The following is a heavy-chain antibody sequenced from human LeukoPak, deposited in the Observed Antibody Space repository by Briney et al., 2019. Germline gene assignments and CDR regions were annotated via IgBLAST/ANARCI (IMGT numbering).Heavy chain of an antibody. CDR2: IWYDGSNK. CDR1: GFIFRSYD. CDR3: ARQGVFGGYFDY. J-gene: IGHJ4*02. V-gene: IGHV3-33*03. Sequence: GGSLRLSCAASGFIFRSYDMHWVRQAPDKGLEWVAVIWYDGSNKYYAESVKGRFTISRDNAKNSLYLQMNSLRAEDTAVYYCARQGVFGGYFDYWGQGTLVTVSS. D-gene: IGHD3-10*02.